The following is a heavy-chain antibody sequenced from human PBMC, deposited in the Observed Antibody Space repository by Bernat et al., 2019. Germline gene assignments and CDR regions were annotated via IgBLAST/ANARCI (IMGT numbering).Heavy chain of an antibody. D-gene: IGHD3-10*01. V-gene: IGHV3-53*01. CDR2: IYSDGRT. J-gene: IGHJ4*02. CDR3: LRGSTRDY. Sequence: EVQLVESGGGLIQPGGSLRLSCAASGFTVSSTYMSWVRQAPGKGLEWVSVIYSDGRTYYADAVKGRVTISRDNSKNTLYLQMNSLRAEDTAVYYCLRGSTRDYWGQGTLVTVSS. CDR1: GFTVSSTY.